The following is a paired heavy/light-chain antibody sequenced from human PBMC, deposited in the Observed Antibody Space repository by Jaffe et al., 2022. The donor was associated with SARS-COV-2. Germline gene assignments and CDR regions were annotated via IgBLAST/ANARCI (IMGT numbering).Light chain of an antibody. Sequence: QSVLTQPPSVSGAPGQRVTISCTGSSSNIGADFDVHWYQQLPGTAPKVLIYDNTNRPSGVPDRFSGSKSDTSASLAISGLRAEDEADYYCQSYDSSLSGVIFGGGTKLTVL. CDR2: DNT. J-gene: IGLJ2*01. CDR1: SSNIGADFD. V-gene: IGLV1-40*01. CDR3: QSYDSSLSGVI.
Heavy chain of an antibody. CDR3: VRAPGYCSSTSCYGRHSYFDY. D-gene: IGHD2-2*01. J-gene: IGHJ4*02. Sequence: QVQLAESGGGVVQSGGSLRLSCAASGFTFKSYAMHWVRQAPGKGLEWLAVISFDGSIKHYADSVKGRFTISRDNYRNTLYLQMNGLRADDTAVHYCVRAPGYCSSTSCYGRHSYFDYWGQGTLVTVSS. V-gene: IGHV3-30*04. CDR2: ISFDGSIK. CDR1: GFTFKSYA.